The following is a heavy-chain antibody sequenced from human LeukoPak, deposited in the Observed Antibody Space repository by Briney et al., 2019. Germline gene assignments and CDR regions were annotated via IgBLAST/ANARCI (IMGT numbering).Heavy chain of an antibody. CDR1: GFPFRSYS. CDR2: IGISAGST. CDR3: EAGGFDY. Sequence: GSLKLSCSASGFPFRSYSISWVRQAPGEGLEWVSVIGISAGSTYYADSVKGRFTISRDNSKNTLYLQMNSLRAEDTAVYYCEAGGFDYWGQGTLVTVSS. J-gene: IGHJ4*02. V-gene: IGHV3-23*01. D-gene: IGHD3-16*01.